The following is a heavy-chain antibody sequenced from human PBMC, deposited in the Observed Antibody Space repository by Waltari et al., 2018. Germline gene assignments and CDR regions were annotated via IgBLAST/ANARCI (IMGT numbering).Heavy chain of an antibody. Sequence: QEQLQESGPGLVKPSQTLSLTCTVSGGSISSGSYYWSWIRQPAGKGLEWIGRIYTSGSTNYNPSLKSRVTISVDTSKNQFSLKLSSVTAADTAVYYCAREAAAGYLEYFQHWGQGTLVTVSS. CDR1: GGSISSGSYY. CDR2: IYTSGST. J-gene: IGHJ1*01. CDR3: AREAAAGYLEYFQH. V-gene: IGHV4-61*02. D-gene: IGHD6-13*01.